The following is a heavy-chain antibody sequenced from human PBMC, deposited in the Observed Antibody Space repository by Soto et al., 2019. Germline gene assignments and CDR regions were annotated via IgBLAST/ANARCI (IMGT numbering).Heavy chain of an antibody. CDR3: ARDPTYYYGSGSS. Sequence: QVQLVQSGAEVKKPGASVKVSCKASGYTFTGYYMHWVRQAPGQGLEWMGWINPNSGDTNYAQKIQGRVTMTRDTSISTAYMELSRLRSDDTAVYYCARDPTYYYGSGSSWGQGTLVTVSS. D-gene: IGHD3-10*01. J-gene: IGHJ5*02. CDR2: INPNSGDT. V-gene: IGHV1-2*02. CDR1: GYTFTGYY.